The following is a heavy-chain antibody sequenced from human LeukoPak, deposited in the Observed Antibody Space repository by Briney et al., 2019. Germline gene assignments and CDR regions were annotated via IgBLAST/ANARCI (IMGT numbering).Heavy chain of an antibody. CDR3: ARGRHGEVVPAAIRPPYYYYYYMDV. J-gene: IGHJ6*03. Sequence: GASVKVSCKASGGTFSSYAISWVRQAPGQGLEWMGGIIPIFGTANYAQKFQGRVTITTDESTSTAYMELSSLRSEDTAVYYCARGRHGEVVPAAIRPPYYYYYYMDVWGKGTTVTVSS. D-gene: IGHD2-2*01. V-gene: IGHV1-69*05. CDR1: GGTFSSYA. CDR2: IIPIFGTA.